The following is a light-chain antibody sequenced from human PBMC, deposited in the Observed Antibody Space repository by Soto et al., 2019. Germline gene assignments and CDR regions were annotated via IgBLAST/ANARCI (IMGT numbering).Light chain of an antibody. V-gene: IGLV4-69*01. Sequence: QSVLTQSPSASASLGASVKLTCTLSSGHSSYTIAWHQQQPEKGPRYLMKLNSDGSHSKGDGIPDRFSGSSSGAERYLTISSLPSEDEADYYCQTGGTGVVFGGGTKLTVL. J-gene: IGLJ2*01. CDR2: LNSDGSH. CDR3: QTGGTGVV. CDR1: SGHSSYT.